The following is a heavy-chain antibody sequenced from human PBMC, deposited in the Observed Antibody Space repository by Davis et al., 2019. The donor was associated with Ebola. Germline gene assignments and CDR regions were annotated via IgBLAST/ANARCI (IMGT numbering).Heavy chain of an antibody. D-gene: IGHD3-10*01. CDR2: INHSGST. Sequence: SETLSLTCAVYGGSFSGYYWSWIRQPPGKGLEWIGEINHSGSTNYNPSLKSRVTISVDTSKNQFSLKLSSVTAADTAVYYCARSGLLWFGELLGGWFDPWGQGILVTVSS. CDR1: GGSFSGYY. V-gene: IGHV4-34*01. J-gene: IGHJ5*02. CDR3: ARSGLLWFGELLGGWFDP.